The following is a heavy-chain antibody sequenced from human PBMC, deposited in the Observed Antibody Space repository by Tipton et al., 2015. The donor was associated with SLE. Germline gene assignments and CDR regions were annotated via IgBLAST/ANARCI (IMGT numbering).Heavy chain of an antibody. CDR2: FSDGGST. J-gene: IGHJ3*02. V-gene: IGHV4-31*03. CDR3: ATITLYSPASFDI. Sequence: TLSLTCTVSGGSISSGGYYWGWIRQSPAKELEWVGFFSDGGSTYYTPYNPSLKSRVTMSIDTSQNHFSLGLNSVTAADTAVYYCATITLYSPASFDIWGQGTLVTVSS. D-gene: IGHD1-14*01. CDR1: GGSISSGGYY.